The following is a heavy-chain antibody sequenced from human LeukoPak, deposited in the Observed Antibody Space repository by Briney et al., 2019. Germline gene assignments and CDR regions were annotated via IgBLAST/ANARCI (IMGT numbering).Heavy chain of an antibody. Sequence: PGGSLRLSCAASGFTFSSYGMHWVRQAPGKGLEWISYIKSSGDSIYYAASVRGRFTISRDNVKNLLYLQMNSLRAEDTAVYYCAKGGDYGDYQGNWGQGTLVTVSS. D-gene: IGHD4-17*01. CDR3: AKGGDYGDYQGN. V-gene: IGHV3-48*01. J-gene: IGHJ4*02. CDR1: GFTFSSYG. CDR2: IKSSGDSI.